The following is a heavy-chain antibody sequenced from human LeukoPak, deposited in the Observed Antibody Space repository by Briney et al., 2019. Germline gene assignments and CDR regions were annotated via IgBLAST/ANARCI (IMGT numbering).Heavy chain of an antibody. V-gene: IGHV1-18*01. Sequence: ASVKVSCKASGYTFTSYGISWVRQAPGQGLEWMGWISAYNGNTNYAQKLQARVTMTTDTSTSTAYMELRSLRSDDTAVYYCASPSLLWFGDDYYYYGMDVWGQGTTVTVSS. CDR3: ASPSLLWFGDDYYYYGMDV. D-gene: IGHD3-10*01. CDR2: ISAYNGNT. CDR1: GYTFTSYG. J-gene: IGHJ6*02.